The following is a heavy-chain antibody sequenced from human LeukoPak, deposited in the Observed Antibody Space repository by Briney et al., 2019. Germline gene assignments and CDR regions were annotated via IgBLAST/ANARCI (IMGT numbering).Heavy chain of an antibody. Sequence: GGSLRLSCAASGFTFGSYCMSWVRQAPGKGLEWVANIKQDGSEKYYVDSVKGRFTISRDNAKNSLYLQMNSLRAEDTAVYYCARGKYISGWTGGYWGQGTLVTVSS. CDR1: GFTFGSYC. J-gene: IGHJ4*02. D-gene: IGHD6-19*01. V-gene: IGHV3-7*01. CDR3: ARGKYISGWTGGY. CDR2: IKQDGSEK.